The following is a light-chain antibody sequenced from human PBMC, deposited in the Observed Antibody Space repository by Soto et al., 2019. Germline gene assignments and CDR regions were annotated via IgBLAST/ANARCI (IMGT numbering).Light chain of an antibody. Sequence: QSALTQPRSVSGSPGQSVTISCTGSSSDVGGYSHVSWFQQHPGKAPKLMIYDVPKRPSGVPDRFSGSKSGNTASLTISGLQAEDESDYYCCSFAGTYTIFGGGTKLTVL. CDR1: SSDVGGYSH. J-gene: IGLJ2*01. CDR2: DVP. CDR3: CSFAGTYTI. V-gene: IGLV2-11*01.